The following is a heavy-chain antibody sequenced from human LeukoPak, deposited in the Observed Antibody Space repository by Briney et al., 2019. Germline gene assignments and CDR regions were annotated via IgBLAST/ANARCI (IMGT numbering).Heavy chain of an antibody. D-gene: IGHD1-26*01. CDR2: INPNSGGT. V-gene: IGHV1-2*02. Sequence: ASVKVSCKASGYTFSGYYMHWVRQAPGQGLEWMGWINPNSGGTNYAQKFQGRVTMTRDTSISTASMELSRLTPDDTAVYYCARRGVGATTYWGQGTLVTVSS. CDR3: ARRGVGATTY. J-gene: IGHJ4*02. CDR1: GYTFSGYY.